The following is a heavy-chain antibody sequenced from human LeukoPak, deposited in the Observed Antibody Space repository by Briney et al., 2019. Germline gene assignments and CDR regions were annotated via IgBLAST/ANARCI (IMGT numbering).Heavy chain of an antibody. CDR1: GGSISSFY. CDR3: ARYASFPRHLDL. CDR2: IYYSGST. Sequence: SETLSLTCTVSGGSISSFYWSWIRQPPGKGLEWIGHIYYSGSTKYNPSFQSRLTVSVDTSKNQISLNLSSVTAADTDVYFCARYASFPRHLDLWGRGTLVTVSS. J-gene: IGHJ2*01. V-gene: IGHV4-59*01. D-gene: IGHD1-26*01.